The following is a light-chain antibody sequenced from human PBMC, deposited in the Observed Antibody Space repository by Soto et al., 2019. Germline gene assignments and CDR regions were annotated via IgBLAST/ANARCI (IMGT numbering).Light chain of an antibody. CDR1: SSDVGGYNY. Sequence: QSALTQPASVSGSPGQSITISCTGTSSDVGGYNYVSWYQQHPGKAPKLMIYEVINRPSGVSNRFSGSKSGNTASLTISGLQAEDEADYYCGSYTSSNTLVFGGGTKLTVL. J-gene: IGLJ3*02. CDR3: GSYTSSNTLV. V-gene: IGLV2-14*01. CDR2: EVI.